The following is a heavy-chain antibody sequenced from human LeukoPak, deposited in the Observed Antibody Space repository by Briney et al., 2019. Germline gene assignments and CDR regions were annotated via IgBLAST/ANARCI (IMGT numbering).Heavy chain of an antibody. V-gene: IGHV3-21*01. CDR1: GFTFSSYS. J-gene: IGHJ5*02. Sequence: GGSLRLSCAASGFTFSSYSMNWVRQAPGKGLEWVSSISSSSSYIYYADSVKGRFTISRDNAKNSLYLQMNSLRAEDTAVYYCARERGERVVPAALFDPWGQGILVTVSS. CDR2: ISSSSSYI. CDR3: ARERGERVVPAALFDP. D-gene: IGHD2-2*01.